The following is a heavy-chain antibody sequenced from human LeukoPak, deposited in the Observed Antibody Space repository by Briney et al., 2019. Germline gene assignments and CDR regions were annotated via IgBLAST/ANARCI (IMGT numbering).Heavy chain of an antibody. CDR1: GGTFSSYA. D-gene: IGHD3-22*01. V-gene: IGHV1-69*04. CDR3: ARRLWDSSGYSSYYFDY. CDR2: IIPILGIA. Sequence: SVKVSCKASGGTFSSYAISWVRQAPGQGLEWMGRIIPILGIANYAQKFQGRVTITADKSTSTAYMELSSLRSEDTAVYYCARRLWDSSGYSSYYFDYWGQGTLVTVSS. J-gene: IGHJ4*02.